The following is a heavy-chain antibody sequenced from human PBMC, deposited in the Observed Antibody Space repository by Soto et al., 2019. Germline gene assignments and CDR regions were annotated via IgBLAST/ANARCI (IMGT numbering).Heavy chain of an antibody. CDR2: IIPILGIA. CDR1: GGTFSSYT. V-gene: IGHV1-69*02. D-gene: IGHD4-17*01. CDR3: AGRLTYGDYPFDY. Sequence: SVKVSCKASGGTFSSYTISWVRQAPGQGLEWMGRIIPILGIANYAQKFQGRVTITADKSTSTAYMELSSLRSEGTAVYYCAGRLTYGDYPFDYWGQGTLVTVSS. J-gene: IGHJ4*02.